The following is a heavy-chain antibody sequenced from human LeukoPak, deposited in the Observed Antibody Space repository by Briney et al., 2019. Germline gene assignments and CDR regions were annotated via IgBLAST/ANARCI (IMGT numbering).Heavy chain of an antibody. CDR1: GITVSRNY. CDR3: ARAIEGDYFDY. CDR2: IYSGGGT. V-gene: IGHV3-66*01. Sequence: TGGSLRLSCAASGITVSRNYMSWVRQAPGKGLEWVSVIYSGGGTYYADSVKGRFTISRDNAKNSLYLQMNSLRAEDTAVYYCARAIEGDYFDYWGQGTLVTVSS. J-gene: IGHJ4*02.